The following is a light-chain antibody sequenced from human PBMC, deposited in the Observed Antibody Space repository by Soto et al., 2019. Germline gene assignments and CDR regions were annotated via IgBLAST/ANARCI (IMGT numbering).Light chain of an antibody. CDR2: NNN. V-gene: IGLV1-40*01. Sequence: QLVLTQPPSVSGAPGQRVTISCTGSDSNIGAGYDVHWYQHLPGTAPKLLIYNNNNRPSGVPDRFSGSKSGTSASLAITGLQTEDEADFYCQSYDSSLSGRVFGTGTKVTVL. CDR1: DSNIGAGYD. J-gene: IGLJ1*01. CDR3: QSYDSSLSGRV.